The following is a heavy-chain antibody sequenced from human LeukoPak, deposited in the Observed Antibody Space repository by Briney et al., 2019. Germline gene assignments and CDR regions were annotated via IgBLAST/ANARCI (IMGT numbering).Heavy chain of an antibody. CDR3: AKDRGYYDSSLDY. CDR1: GFTFSSYG. D-gene: IGHD3-22*01. CDR2: IRYDGSNK. J-gene: IGHJ4*02. Sequence: PGGSLRLSCAASGFTFSSYGMHWVRQAPGKGLEWVAFIRYDGSNKYYADSVKGRFTISRDNSKNTLYLQMNSLRAEDTAVYYCAKDRGYYDSSLDYWGQGTLVTVSS. V-gene: IGHV3-30*02.